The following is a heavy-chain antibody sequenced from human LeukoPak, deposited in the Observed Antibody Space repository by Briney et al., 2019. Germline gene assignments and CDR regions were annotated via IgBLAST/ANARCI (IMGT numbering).Heavy chain of an antibody. Sequence: SETLSLTCAVYGGSFSGYYWSWIRQPPGKDLEWIGEINHSGSTNYNPSLKSRVVISLDASNNQFSLKLSSVTAADTAVYYCVKGNWGSDFDHWGQGTLVTVSS. V-gene: IGHV4-34*01. D-gene: IGHD7-27*01. CDR2: INHSGST. CDR3: VKGNWGSDFDH. J-gene: IGHJ4*02. CDR1: GGSFSGYY.